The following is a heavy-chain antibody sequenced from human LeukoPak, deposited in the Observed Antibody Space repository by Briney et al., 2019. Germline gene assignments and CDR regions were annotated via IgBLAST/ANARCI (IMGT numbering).Heavy chain of an antibody. V-gene: IGHV3-7*01. J-gene: IGHJ2*01. CDR3: ARGGNHGDYWYFDL. CDR1: GFTFSSYA. CDR2: IKQDGSEK. Sequence: GGSLRLSCAASGFTFSSYAMSRVRQAPGKGPEWVANIKQDGSEKYYVDSVKGRFTISRDNAETSLHLQMNSLRAEDTAVYYCARGGNHGDYWYFDLWGRGTLVTVSS. D-gene: IGHD4-17*01.